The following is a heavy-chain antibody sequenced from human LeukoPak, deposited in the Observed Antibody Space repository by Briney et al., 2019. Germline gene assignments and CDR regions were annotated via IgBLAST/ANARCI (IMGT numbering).Heavy chain of an antibody. Sequence: EASVKVSCKASGYTFTGYGISWVRQAPGQGLEWMGWISAYNGNTDYAQKLQGRVTMTTDTSTSTAYMELRSLRSDDTAVYYCARSSALGYSSGWIFDYWGQGTLVTVSS. D-gene: IGHD6-19*01. CDR2: ISAYNGNT. J-gene: IGHJ4*02. V-gene: IGHV1-18*01. CDR3: ARSSALGYSSGWIFDY. CDR1: GYTFTGYG.